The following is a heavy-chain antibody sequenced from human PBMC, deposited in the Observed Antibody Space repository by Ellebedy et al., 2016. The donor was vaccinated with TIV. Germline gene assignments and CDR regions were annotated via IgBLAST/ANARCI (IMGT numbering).Heavy chain of an antibody. CDR2: ISSSGTYI. Sequence: GGSLRLXXSASGFTFTNYAMNWVRQAPGKGLEWIASISSSGTYIRSTDSLKGRFTISRDDAKNSVFLQMNSLRAEDTAIYYCARNVRYFDWLLAYYFDYWGQGTLVTVSS. CDR1: GFTFTNYA. J-gene: IGHJ4*02. V-gene: IGHV3-21*04. D-gene: IGHD3-9*01. CDR3: ARNVRYFDWLLAYYFDY.